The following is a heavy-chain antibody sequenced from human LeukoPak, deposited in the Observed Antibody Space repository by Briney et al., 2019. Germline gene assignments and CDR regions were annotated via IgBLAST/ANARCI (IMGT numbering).Heavy chain of an antibody. CDR2: INPNSGGT. J-gene: IGHJ4*02. V-gene: IGHV1-2*06. Sequence: ASVKVSCKASGYTFTGYYMHWVRQAPGQGLEWMGRINPNSGGTNYAQKFQGRVTMTRDTSISTAYMEVSRLRSDDTAVYYCARDSYGVVVPAAAPAYWGQGTLVTVSS. CDR1: GYTFTGYY. D-gene: IGHD2-2*01. CDR3: ARDSYGVVVPAAAPAY.